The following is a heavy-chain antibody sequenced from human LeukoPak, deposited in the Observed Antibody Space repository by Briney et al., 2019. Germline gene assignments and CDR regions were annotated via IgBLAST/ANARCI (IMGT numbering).Heavy chain of an antibody. D-gene: IGHD4-17*01. CDR2: IVVGSGNT. CDR1: GFTFTSSA. V-gene: IGHV1-58*01. J-gene: IGHJ6*04. CDR3: AAVPTVTMNYYYYGMDV. Sequence: SVKVSCKASGFTFTSSAVQWVRQARGQRLEWIGWIVVGSGNTNYAQKFQERVTITGDMSTSTAYMELSSLRSEDTAVYYCAAVPTVTMNYYYYGMDVWGKGTTVTVSS.